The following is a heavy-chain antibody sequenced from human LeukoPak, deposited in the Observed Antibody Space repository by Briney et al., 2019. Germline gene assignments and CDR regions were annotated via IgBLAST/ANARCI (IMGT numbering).Heavy chain of an antibody. J-gene: IGHJ4*02. CDR2: IYHSGST. V-gene: IGHV4-38-2*02. CDR3: ARAHGGYVDY. D-gene: IGHD4-23*01. Sequence: SETLSLTCTVSGYSISSGYYWGWIRQPPGKGLEWIGSIYHSGSTYYNPSLKSRVTISVDTSKNQFSLKLSSVTAADTAVYYCARAHGGYVDYWGQGTLVTVSS. CDR1: GYSISSGYY.